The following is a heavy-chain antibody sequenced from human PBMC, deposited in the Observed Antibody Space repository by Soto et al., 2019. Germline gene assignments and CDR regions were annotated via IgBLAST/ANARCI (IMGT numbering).Heavy chain of an antibody. CDR3: ARPYISNWFDP. CDR1: GYTFTSYA. J-gene: IGHJ5*02. D-gene: IGHD3-16*01. V-gene: IGHV1-3*01. CDR2: INAGNGNT. Sequence: ASVKVSCKAPGYTFTSYAMHWVRQAPGQRLEWMGWINAGNGNTKYSQKFQGRVTITRDTSASTVYMELSSLRSEDTAVYYCARPYISNWFDPWGQGTLVTVSS.